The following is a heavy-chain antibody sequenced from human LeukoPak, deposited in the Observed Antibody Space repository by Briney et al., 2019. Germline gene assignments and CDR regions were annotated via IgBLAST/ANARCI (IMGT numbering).Heavy chain of an antibody. CDR1: GYTFTGYY. V-gene: IGHV1-2*02. CDR3: ARDAEEISAYYYYMDV. Sequence: GASVKVSCKASGYTFTGYYMHWVRQAPGQGLEWMGWINPNSGGTNYAQKFQGRVTMTRDTSISIAYMELSRLRSDDTAVYYCARDAEEISAYYYYMDVWGKGTTVTVSS. CDR2: INPNSGGT. J-gene: IGHJ6*03.